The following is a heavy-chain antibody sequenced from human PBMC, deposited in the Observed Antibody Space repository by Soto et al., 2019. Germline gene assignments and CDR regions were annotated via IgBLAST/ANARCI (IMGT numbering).Heavy chain of an antibody. CDR1: GYTFTSYA. CDR2: INAGNGNT. Sequence: GASVKVSCKASGYTFTSYAMHWVRQAPGQRLEWMGWINAGNGNTKYSQKFQGRVTITRDTSASTAYMELSSLRSEDTAVYYCARDHYDFWSGYYETYFDYWGQGTLVTVS. D-gene: IGHD3-3*01. J-gene: IGHJ4*02. V-gene: IGHV1-3*01. CDR3: ARDHYDFWSGYYETYFDY.